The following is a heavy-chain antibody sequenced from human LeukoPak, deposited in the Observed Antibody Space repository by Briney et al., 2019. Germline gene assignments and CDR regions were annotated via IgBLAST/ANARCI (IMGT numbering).Heavy chain of an antibody. CDR1: GFTFDDYT. V-gene: IGHV3-43*01. J-gene: IGHJ6*03. Sequence: QPGGSLRLPCAASGFTFDDYTMHWVRQAPGKGLEWVSLISWDGGSTYYADSVEGRFTISRDNSKNSLYLQMNSLRTEDTALYYCAKSQGYYYYMDVWGKGTTVTVSS. CDR2: ISWDGGST. CDR3: AKSQGYYYYMDV.